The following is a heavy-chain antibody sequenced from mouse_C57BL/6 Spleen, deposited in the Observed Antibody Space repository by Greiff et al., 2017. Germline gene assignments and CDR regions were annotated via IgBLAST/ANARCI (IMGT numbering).Heavy chain of an antibody. CDR2: IDPSDSET. J-gene: IGHJ2*01. Sequence: QVQLQQPGAELVRPGSSVKLSCKASGYTFTSYWMHWVKQRPIQGLEWIGNIDPSDSETHYNQKFKDKATLTVDKSSSTAYMQLSSLTSEDSAVYYCARKNDGSSSFDYWGQGTTLTVSS. CDR1: GYTFTSYW. V-gene: IGHV1-52*01. CDR3: ARKNDGSSSFDY. D-gene: IGHD1-1*01.